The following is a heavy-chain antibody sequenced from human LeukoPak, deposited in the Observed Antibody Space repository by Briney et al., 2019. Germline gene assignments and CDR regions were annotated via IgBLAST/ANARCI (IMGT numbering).Heavy chain of an antibody. J-gene: IGHJ6*04. Sequence: VASLKLSCKASGGTFSSYAISWVRQAPGQGLEWMSGIIPIFGTANYAQKFQGRVTITADKSTSTAYMELSSLRSEDTAVYYCARDAPRGSSSSYLFYYGMDVWGKGTTVTVSS. CDR3: ARDAPRGSSSSYLFYYGMDV. V-gene: IGHV1-69*06. CDR1: GGTFSSYA. D-gene: IGHD6-13*01. CDR2: IIPIFGTA.